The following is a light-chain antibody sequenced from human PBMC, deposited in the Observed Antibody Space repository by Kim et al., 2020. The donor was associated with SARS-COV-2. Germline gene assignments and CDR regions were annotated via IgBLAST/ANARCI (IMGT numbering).Light chain of an antibody. CDR3: SSYTTRSPYVI. Sequence: QSALTQPASVSGSPGQSITLTCTGTNSDYVSWYQQHPGKAPKLMIYDVNKRPSGVSSRFSGSKSANSASLTISGLQADDEAHYYCSSYTTRSPYVIFGGGTKVTVL. V-gene: IGLV2-14*03. J-gene: IGLJ2*01. CDR2: DVN. CDR1: NSDY.